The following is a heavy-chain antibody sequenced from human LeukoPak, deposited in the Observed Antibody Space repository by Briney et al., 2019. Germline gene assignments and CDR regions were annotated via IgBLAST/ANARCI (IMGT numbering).Heavy chain of an antibody. D-gene: IGHD3-9*01. J-gene: IGHJ4*02. V-gene: IGHV3-30*02. CDR1: GFTFSSYG. CDR3: ARDPTSARRYEY. Sequence: GGSLRLSCAASGFTFSSYGMHWVRQAPGKGLEWVAFIRYDGSNKYYADSVKGRFTISRDNSKNTLNLQMNSLRADDTAVYYCARDPTSARRYEYWGQGTLVTVSS. CDR2: IRYDGSNK.